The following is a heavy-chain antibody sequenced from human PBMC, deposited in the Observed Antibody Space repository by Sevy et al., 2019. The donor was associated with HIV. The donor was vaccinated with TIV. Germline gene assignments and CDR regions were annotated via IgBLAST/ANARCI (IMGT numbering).Heavy chain of an antibody. J-gene: IGHJ6*02. V-gene: IGHV3-33*01. CDR3: ARDVDSNYDGIDA. CDR2: IWYDGSDT. CDR1: GFIFSNHG. Sequence: GGSLRLSCAASGFIFSNHGMHWVRQAPGKGLEWVARIWYDGSDTYYGESVRGRFTSSRDNSQNTVDLQMNSLRVEDTAVYYCARDVDSNYDGIDAWGQGTTVTVSS. D-gene: IGHD4-4*01.